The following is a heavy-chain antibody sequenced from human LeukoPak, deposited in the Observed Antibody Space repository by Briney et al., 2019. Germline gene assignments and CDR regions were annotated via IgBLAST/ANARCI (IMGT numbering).Heavy chain of an antibody. D-gene: IGHD1-26*01. Sequence: ASVKVSCKASGYTFTNSYIHWVRQAPGQGLEWMGSMNPKSGGTKYAQKFQGRVSMTRDTSISTAYMELASLTSDDTAVYYCARAGGRSWFDPWGQGTLVTISS. V-gene: IGHV1-2*02. CDR2: MNPKSGGT. J-gene: IGHJ5*02. CDR3: ARAGGRSWFDP. CDR1: GYTFTNSY.